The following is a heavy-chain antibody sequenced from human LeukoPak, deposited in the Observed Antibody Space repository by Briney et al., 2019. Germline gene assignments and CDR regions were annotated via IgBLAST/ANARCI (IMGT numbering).Heavy chain of an antibody. CDR2: ISYDGSNK. J-gene: IGHJ5*02. CDR1: GFTFSSYA. CDR3: ASSRSNDYILGPWFDP. V-gene: IGHV3-30-3*01. Sequence: GGSLRLSCAASGFTFSSYAMHWVRQAPGKGLEWVAVISYDGSNKYYADSVKGRFTISRDNSKNTLYLQMNSLRAEDTAVDYCASSRSNDYILGPWFDPWGQGTLVTVSS. D-gene: IGHD4-11*01.